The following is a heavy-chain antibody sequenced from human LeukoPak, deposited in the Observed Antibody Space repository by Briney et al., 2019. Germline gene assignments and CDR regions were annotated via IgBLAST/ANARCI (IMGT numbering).Heavy chain of an antibody. CDR3: ARGYCSGGSCYVGDHFDY. V-gene: IGHV1-8*01. J-gene: IGHJ4*02. CDR1: GYTFTSYD. CDR2: MNPNSGNT. Sequence: GASVKVSCKASGYTFTSYDIKWVRQATGQGLEWMGWMNPNSGNTGYAQKFQGRVTMTRNTSISTAYMELSSLRSEDTAVYYCARGYCSGGSCYVGDHFDYWGQGTLVTVSS. D-gene: IGHD2-15*01.